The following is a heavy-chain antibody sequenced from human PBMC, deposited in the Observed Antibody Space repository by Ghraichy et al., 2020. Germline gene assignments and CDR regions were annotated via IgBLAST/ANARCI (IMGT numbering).Heavy chain of an antibody. CDR2: ISSSGSTI. V-gene: IGHV3-11*01. D-gene: IGHD3-16*02. CDR1: GFTFSDYY. CDR3: ARDRSLRWGSYRYDYYYMDV. J-gene: IGHJ6*03. Sequence: LSLTCAASGFTFSDYYMSWIRQAPGKGLEWVSYISSSGSTIYYADSVKGRFTISRDNAKNSLYLQMNSLRAEDTAVYYCARDRSLRWGSYRYDYYYMDVWGKGTTVTVSS.